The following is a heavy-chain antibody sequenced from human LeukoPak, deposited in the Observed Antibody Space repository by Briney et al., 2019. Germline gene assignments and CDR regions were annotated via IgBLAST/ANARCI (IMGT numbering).Heavy chain of an antibody. CDR1: GGTFSSYA. D-gene: IGHD3-9*01. Sequence: GASVKVSCKASGGTFSSYAISWVRQAPGQGLEWMGGITPIFGTANYTQKFQGRVTITADESTSTAYMELSSLRSEDTAVYYCARSYRDYDILTGYYARFDYWGQRTLVTVSS. CDR2: ITPIFGTA. CDR3: ARSYRDYDILTGYYARFDY. V-gene: IGHV1-69*13. J-gene: IGHJ4*02.